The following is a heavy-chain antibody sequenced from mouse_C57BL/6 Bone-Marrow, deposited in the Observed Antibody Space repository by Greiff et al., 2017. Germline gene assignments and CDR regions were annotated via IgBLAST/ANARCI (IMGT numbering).Heavy chain of an antibody. CDR3: ARFLWDYYAMDY. J-gene: IGHJ4*01. Sequence: VQLQQSGPELVKPGDSVKISCKASGYSFTGYFMNWVMQSHGKSFEWIGRINPYNGDTFYNQKFKGKATLTVDKSSSTAHMELRSLTSEDSAVFYCARFLWDYYAMDYWGQGTSVTVSS. D-gene: IGHD1-1*02. V-gene: IGHV1-20*01. CDR1: GYSFTGYF. CDR2: INPYNGDT.